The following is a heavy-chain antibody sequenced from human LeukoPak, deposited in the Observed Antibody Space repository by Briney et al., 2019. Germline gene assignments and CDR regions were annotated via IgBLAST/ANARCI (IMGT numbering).Heavy chain of an antibody. CDR1: GFTLSESE. V-gene: IGHV3-69-1*02. CDR2: IAVYGTE. J-gene: IGHJ4*02. D-gene: IGHD3-16*02. Sequence: GGSLTLSCAASGFTLSESEMNWVRQAPGKGLEWVSFIAVYGTEYYPDSLKGRFTISRDSAKNSVFLQMNSLRAEDTAVYYCASSLSLWANYRCHWGRGTLVTVSS. CDR3: ASSLSLWANYRCH.